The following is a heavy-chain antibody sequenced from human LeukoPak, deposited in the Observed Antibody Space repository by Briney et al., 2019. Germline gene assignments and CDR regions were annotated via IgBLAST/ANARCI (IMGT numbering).Heavy chain of an antibody. CDR1: GYTFTSYD. J-gene: IGHJ4*02. V-gene: IGHV1-8*03. CDR3: ARGQGITIFGVAFDY. CDR2: MNPNSGNT. Sequence: ASVKVSCKASGYTFTSYDINWVRQATGQGLEWMGWMNPNSGNTGYAQKFQGRVTITRNTSISTAYMELSSLRSEVTAVYYCARGQGITIFGVAFDYWGQGTLVTVSS. D-gene: IGHD3-3*01.